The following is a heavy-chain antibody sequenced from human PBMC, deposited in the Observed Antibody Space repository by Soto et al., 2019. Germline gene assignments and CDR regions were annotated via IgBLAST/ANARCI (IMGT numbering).Heavy chain of an antibody. CDR2: VSFEGNRQ. CDR3: ARRHREVPALIGDYFDY. CDR1: GFTFSSFA. V-gene: IGHV3-30*04. D-gene: IGHD2-2*01. Sequence: QVQLVESGGGVVQPGKSLTLSCAASGFTFSSFAMHLVRQPPGKGLEWVAVVSFEGNRQYFSESVKSRFTISRDNSKNSVSLHMNGLRDDASALYYCARRHREVPALIGDYFDYWGQGTLVTVSS. J-gene: IGHJ4*02.